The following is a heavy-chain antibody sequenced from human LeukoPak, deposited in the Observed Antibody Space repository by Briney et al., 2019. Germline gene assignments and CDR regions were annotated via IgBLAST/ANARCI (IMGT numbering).Heavy chain of an antibody. CDR3: ARGGSGYYWGSFDY. V-gene: IGHV4-59*01. CDR1: GGSISGNY. CDR2: IYYSGTT. J-gene: IGHJ4*02. D-gene: IGHD3-22*01. Sequence: SETLSLTCTVSGGSISGNYWSWIRQPPGKGLEWIGYIYYSGTTNYNPSLKSRVTILVDTSKNQFSLKLTSVTAADTAVYYCARGGSGYYWGSFDYWGQGTLVTVSS.